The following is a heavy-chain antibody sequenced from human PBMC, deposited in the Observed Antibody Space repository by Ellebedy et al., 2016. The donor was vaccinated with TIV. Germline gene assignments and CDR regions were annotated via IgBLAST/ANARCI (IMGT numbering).Heavy chain of an antibody. Sequence: GESLKISCVGSGFILSSHWMSWVRLGPGKGLEWVANIKQDGSEKYYVDSMKGRITISRDNAKNSLPLQMNSLRAEDTAVYYCARVGRESGSWDLWGQGTLVTVSS. CDR3: ARVGRESGSWDL. CDR1: GFILSSHW. CDR2: IKQDGSEK. D-gene: IGHD1-26*01. J-gene: IGHJ5*02. V-gene: IGHV3-7*03.